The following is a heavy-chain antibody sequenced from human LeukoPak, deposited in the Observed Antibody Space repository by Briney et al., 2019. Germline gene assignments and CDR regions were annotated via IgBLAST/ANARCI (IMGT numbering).Heavy chain of an antibody. CDR1: GGTFSSYA. V-gene: IGHV1-69*05. J-gene: IGHJ4*02. D-gene: IGHD2-2*01. CDR2: IIPIFGTA. CDR3: ARGRGVVPADSYYFDY. Sequence: SVKVSCKASGGTFSSYAISWVRQAPGQGLEWMGGIIPIFGTANYAQKFQGRVTITTDESTSTAYMELSSLRSEDTAVYYCARGRGVVPADSYYFDYWGQGTLVTVSS.